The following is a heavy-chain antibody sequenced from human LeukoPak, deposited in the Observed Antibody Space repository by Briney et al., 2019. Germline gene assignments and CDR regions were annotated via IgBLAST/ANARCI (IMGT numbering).Heavy chain of an antibody. CDR1: GFTFSSYG. V-gene: IGHV3-30*03. Sequence: GGSLRLSCAASGFTFSSYGVHWVRQAPGKGLEWVAVISYDGSNKYFADSVKGRFTISRDNSKNTLYLQMNSLRAEDTAVYYCARRAGGYSHPYDYWGQGILATVSS. J-gene: IGHJ4*02. CDR2: ISYDGSNK. CDR3: ARRAGGYSHPYDY. D-gene: IGHD4-23*01.